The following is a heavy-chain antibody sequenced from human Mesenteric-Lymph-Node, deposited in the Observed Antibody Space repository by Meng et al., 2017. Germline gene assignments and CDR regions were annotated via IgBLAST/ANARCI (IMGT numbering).Heavy chain of an antibody. V-gene: IGHV4-30-4*08. Sequence: VQLQESGPGLVKPSQTLSLTCTVSGGSISSGGYYWSWIRQHPGKGLEWIGYIHHSGSAYYNPSLKSRVSISVDTSKNQFSLNLNSMTAADTAVYYCASFDHIPRRNYFDYWGQGTLVTVSS. CDR2: IHHSGSA. J-gene: IGHJ4*02. CDR3: ASFDHIPRRNYFDY. D-gene: IGHD2-21*01. CDR1: GGSISSGGYY.